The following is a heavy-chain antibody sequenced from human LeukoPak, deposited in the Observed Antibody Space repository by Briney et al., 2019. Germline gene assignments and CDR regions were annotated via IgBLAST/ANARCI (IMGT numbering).Heavy chain of an antibody. V-gene: IGHV1-2*02. D-gene: IGHD1-1*01. CDR2: INPYSGAL. J-gene: IGHJ5*02. CDR1: GYTFCDFS. CDR3: ATATVTHTRDP. Sequence: ASVKVSCQPSGYTFCDFSLNRVRQAPGQGLEWMGWINPYSGALISAQSLQGRLTMTWDTSTGTAYMELTRLTSDDTAVYYCATATVTHTRDPWGQGTLVTVSS.